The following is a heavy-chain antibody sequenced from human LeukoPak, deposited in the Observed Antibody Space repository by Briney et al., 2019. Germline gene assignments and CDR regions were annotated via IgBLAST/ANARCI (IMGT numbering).Heavy chain of an antibody. Sequence: PGGSLRLSCAASGFTFSTYWMSWVRQAPGKGLEWVANIKQDGSEKYYVDSVKGRFTISRENAKNSLYLQMNSLRAEDTAVYYCARVRCSNNSCFPDYWGQGTLVTVSS. V-gene: IGHV3-7*01. CDR2: IKQDGSEK. CDR3: ARVRCSNNSCFPDY. J-gene: IGHJ4*02. CDR1: GFTFSTYW. D-gene: IGHD2-2*01.